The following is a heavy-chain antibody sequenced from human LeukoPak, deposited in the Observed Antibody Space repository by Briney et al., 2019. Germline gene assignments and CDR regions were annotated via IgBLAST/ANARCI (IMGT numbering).Heavy chain of an antibody. CDR3: AKDLGNWNSGTPGSY. J-gene: IGHJ4*02. D-gene: IGHD1-7*01. CDR2: IRYDGSDK. Sequence: PGGSLRLSCAASGFTFRTYGMHWVRQAPGKGLEWVTFIRYDGSDKFYADSVRGRFTISRDNSKNTLFLQLNSLRVEDTAVYYCAKDLGNWNSGTPGSYWGQGTLVTVSS. CDR1: GFTFRTYG. V-gene: IGHV3-30*02.